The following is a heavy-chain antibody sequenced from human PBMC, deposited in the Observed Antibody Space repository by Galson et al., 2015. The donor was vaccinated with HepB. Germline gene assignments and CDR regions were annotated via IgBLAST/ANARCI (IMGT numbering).Heavy chain of an antibody. D-gene: IGHD3-10*01. CDR2: ISTTSGYI. CDR3: ARDRGKGYRFDY. Sequence: SLRLSCAASGFTFSSYSMNWVRQAPGKGLEWISSISTTSGYIYHADSVKGRFFISRDNAKSSLYLRLNSLRAEDTAVYYCARDRGKGYRFDYWGQGTLVTVSS. CDR1: GFTFSSYS. V-gene: IGHV3-21*01. J-gene: IGHJ4*02.